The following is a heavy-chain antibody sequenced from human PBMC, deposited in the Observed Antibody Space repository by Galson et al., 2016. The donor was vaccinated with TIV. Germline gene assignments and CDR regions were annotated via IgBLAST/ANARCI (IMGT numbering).Heavy chain of an antibody. V-gene: IGHV1-18*04. CDR1: GYTLSSYS. J-gene: IGHJ6*03. CDR3: ARHHDFWSGPGYFYMDV. CDR2: ISGYNGNT. D-gene: IGHD3-3*01. Sequence: SVKVSCKASGYTLSSYSLNWVRQAPGQGLEWVGWISGYNGNTNSAQKFQGRVTMTTDTSTNTAYMELRSLTSDDTAVYYCARHHDFWSGPGYFYMDVWGKGTTVSVSS.